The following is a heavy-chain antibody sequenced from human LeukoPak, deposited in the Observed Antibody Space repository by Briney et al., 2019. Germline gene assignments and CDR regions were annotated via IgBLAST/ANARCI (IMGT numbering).Heavy chain of an antibody. CDR1: GFTFSSYA. CDR2: ISGSGGST. V-gene: IGHV3-23*01. CDR3: AKIEKEVVVVAATGGSDDAFDI. Sequence: PGGSLRLSCAASGFTFSSYAMSWVRQAPGKGLEWASAISGSGGSTYYADSVKGRFTISRDNSKNTLYLQMNSLRAEDTAVYYCAKIEKEVVVVAATGGSDDAFDIWGQGTMVTVSS. D-gene: IGHD2-15*01. J-gene: IGHJ3*02.